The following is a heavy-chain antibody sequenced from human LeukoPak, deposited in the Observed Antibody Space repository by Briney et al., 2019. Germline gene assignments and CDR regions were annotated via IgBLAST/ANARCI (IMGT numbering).Heavy chain of an antibody. CDR1: GGSFSGYY. CDR3: ARKRGEYSSSSPTRINWFDP. Sequence: PSETLSLTCAVYGGSFSGYYWSWIRQPPGKGLEWIGEINHSGSTNYNPSLKSRVTISVDTSKNQFSLKLSSVTAADTAVYYCARKRGEYSSSSPTRINWFDPWGQGTLVTVSS. D-gene: IGHD6-6*01. J-gene: IGHJ5*02. CDR2: INHSGST. V-gene: IGHV4-34*01.